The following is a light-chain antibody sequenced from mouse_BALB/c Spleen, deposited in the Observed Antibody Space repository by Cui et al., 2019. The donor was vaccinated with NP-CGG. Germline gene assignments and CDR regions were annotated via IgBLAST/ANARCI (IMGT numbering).Light chain of an antibody. CDR3: ALWYSNHWV. Sequence: QAVVTQESALTTSPGKTATLTLRSSTGAVTTSNYANWVQEKPDHLFTGLIGGTNNRAPGVPARFSGSLIGDKAALTITGAQTEDEAIYFCALWYSNHWVFGGGTKLTVL. CDR2: GTN. CDR1: TGAVTTSNY. J-gene: IGLJ1*01. V-gene: IGLV1*01.